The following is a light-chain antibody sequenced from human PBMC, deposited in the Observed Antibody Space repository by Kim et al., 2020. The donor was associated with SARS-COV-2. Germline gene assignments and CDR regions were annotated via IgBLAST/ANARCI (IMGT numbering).Light chain of an antibody. CDR2: GAS. V-gene: IGKV3-15*01. Sequence: VSPGERATLSCRASQSVSSNLAWYQQKPGQAPRLLIYGASTRATGIPARFSGSGSGTEFTLTISSLQSEDFAVYYCQQYNNWRGTFGQGTRLEIK. J-gene: IGKJ5*01. CDR1: QSVSSN. CDR3: QQYNNWRGT.